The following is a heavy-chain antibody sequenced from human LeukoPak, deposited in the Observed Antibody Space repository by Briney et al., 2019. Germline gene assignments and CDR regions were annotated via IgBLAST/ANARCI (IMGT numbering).Heavy chain of an antibody. CDR3: ARHRQWLAHYYYYYMDV. CDR1: GGSISSSSYY. Sequence: SETLSLTCTVSGGSISSSSYYWGWLRQPPGKGLEWIGSIYYSGSTYYNPSLKSRVTITVDTSKNQFSLKLSSVTAADTAVYCCARHRQWLAHYYYYYMDVWGKGTTVTVSS. V-gene: IGHV4-39*01. CDR2: IYYSGST. J-gene: IGHJ6*03. D-gene: IGHD6-19*01.